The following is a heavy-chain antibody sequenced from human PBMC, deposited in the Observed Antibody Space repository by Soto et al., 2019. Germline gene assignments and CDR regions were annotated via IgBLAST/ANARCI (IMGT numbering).Heavy chain of an antibody. D-gene: IGHD2-21*02. Sequence: PGGSLRLSCAASGFTFSNYAMSWVRQAPGKGLEWVSIISGSGDSPYYADSVKGRFTISRDNSRNTLYLQMNSLRAADTAVYYCARQFGPVVTFFDYWGQGTLVTVSS. V-gene: IGHV3-23*01. J-gene: IGHJ4*02. CDR1: GFTFSNYA. CDR3: ARQFGPVVTFFDY. CDR2: ISGSGDSP.